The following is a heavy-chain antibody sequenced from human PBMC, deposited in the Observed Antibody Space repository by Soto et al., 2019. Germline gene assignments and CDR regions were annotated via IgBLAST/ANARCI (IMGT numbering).Heavy chain of an antibody. D-gene: IGHD4-17*01. CDR1: GGSISSYY. Sequence: QVQLQESGPGLVKPSETLSLTCTVSGGSISSYYWSWIRQPPGKGLEWIGYIYYSGSTNYNPSLKSRVTISVDTSKNQFSLKLSSVTAADTAVYYCARSRLRAFDYWGQGTLVTVSS. CDR3: ARSRLRAFDY. J-gene: IGHJ4*02. CDR2: IYYSGST. V-gene: IGHV4-59*01.